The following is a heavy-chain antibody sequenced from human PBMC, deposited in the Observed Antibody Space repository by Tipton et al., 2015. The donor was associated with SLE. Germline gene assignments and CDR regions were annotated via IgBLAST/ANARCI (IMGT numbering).Heavy chain of an antibody. V-gene: IGHV4-39*01. Sequence: TLSLTCTVSGASNSSDNYYWGWIRQSPGKGLEWIGNIYYSGSTYHNPSLKSRVTISVDTSKNQFSLKLSSVTAADTAVYYCARIGQWLIQGYFDLWGRGTLVTVSS. CDR2: IYYSGST. J-gene: IGHJ2*01. D-gene: IGHD6-19*01. CDR1: GASNSSDNYY. CDR3: ARIGQWLIQGYFDL.